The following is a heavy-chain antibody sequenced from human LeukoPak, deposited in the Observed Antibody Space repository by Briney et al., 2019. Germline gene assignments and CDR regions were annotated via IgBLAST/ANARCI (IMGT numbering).Heavy chain of an antibody. J-gene: IGHJ4*02. V-gene: IGHV3-23*01. CDR1: GFSFYNYV. Sequence: GGSLRLSCAASGFSFYNYVMSWVRQAPGKGLEWVSAISGSGGSTYYADSVKGRFTISRDNAKNSLYLQMNSLRAEDTAVYYCARDRSGQWLGHFDYWGQGTLVTVSS. CDR3: ARDRSGQWLGHFDY. D-gene: IGHD6-19*01. CDR2: ISGSGGST.